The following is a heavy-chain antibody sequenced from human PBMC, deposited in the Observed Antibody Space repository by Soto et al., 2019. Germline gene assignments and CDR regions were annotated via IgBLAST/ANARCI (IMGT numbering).Heavy chain of an antibody. D-gene: IGHD4-17*01. Sequence: VESLTISCQDSGYSFSTHCLVSVAQMPGKGLGWMGIIYPSDSDTRYSPSFQGQVTISADKSINTAYLHWRSLKASDTAIYYCARNEYGGNSVDYWGQGTLVTVSS. V-gene: IGHV5-51*01. CDR3: ARNEYGGNSVDY. CDR2: IYPSDSDT. J-gene: IGHJ4*02. CDR1: GYSFSTHC.